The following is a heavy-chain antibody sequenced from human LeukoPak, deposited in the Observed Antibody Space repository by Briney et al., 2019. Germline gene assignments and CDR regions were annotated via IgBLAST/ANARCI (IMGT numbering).Heavy chain of an antibody. CDR2: IVPIFGTA. Sequence: SVKVSCKASGGTFSSYAISWVRQAPGQGLEWMGGIVPIFGTANYAQKFQGRVTITADESTSTAYMELSSLRSEDTAVYYCARDEYYDFWSGYSYWGQGTLVTVSS. CDR1: GGTFSSYA. V-gene: IGHV1-69*13. D-gene: IGHD3-3*01. J-gene: IGHJ4*02. CDR3: ARDEYYDFWSGYSY.